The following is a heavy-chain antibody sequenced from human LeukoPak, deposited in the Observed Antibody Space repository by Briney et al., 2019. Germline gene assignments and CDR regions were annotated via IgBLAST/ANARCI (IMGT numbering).Heavy chain of an antibody. Sequence: SETLSLTCTVSGGSISSYYWSWIRRPPGKGLEWIGYIYYSGSTNYNPSLKSRVTISVDTSKNQFSLKLSSVTAADTAVYYCAKSSGWQLDYWGQGTLVTVSS. CDR3: AKSSGWQLDY. CDR2: IYYSGST. D-gene: IGHD6-19*01. CDR1: GGSISSYY. V-gene: IGHV4-59*01. J-gene: IGHJ4*02.